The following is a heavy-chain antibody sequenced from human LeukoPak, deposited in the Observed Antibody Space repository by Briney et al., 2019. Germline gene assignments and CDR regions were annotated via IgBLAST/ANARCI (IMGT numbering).Heavy chain of an antibody. CDR1: GFTVSNNY. Sequence: PGGSLRLSCAASGFTVSNNYMIWVRQAPGKGLVWVSRINTDGSITSYADSVKGRFTISRDNAKNTLYLQMNSLRAEDTAVYYCARIASWGRGTLVTVSS. J-gene: IGHJ5*01. V-gene: IGHV3-74*01. CDR3: ARIAS. CDR2: INTDGSIT.